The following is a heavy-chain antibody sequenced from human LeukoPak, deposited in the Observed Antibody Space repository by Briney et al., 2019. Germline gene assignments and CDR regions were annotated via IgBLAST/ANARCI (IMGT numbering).Heavy chain of an antibody. J-gene: IGHJ6*02. Sequence: GSSVKVSCKASGGTFSSYAISWVRQAPGQGLEWMGGIIPIFGIANYAQKFQGRVTITADESTSTAYMELSSLRSEDTAVYYCARDRVVGATTVYYYGMDVWGQGTTVTVSS. D-gene: IGHD1-26*01. CDR2: IIPIFGIA. V-gene: IGHV1-69*01. CDR3: ARDRVVGATTVYYYGMDV. CDR1: GGTFSSYA.